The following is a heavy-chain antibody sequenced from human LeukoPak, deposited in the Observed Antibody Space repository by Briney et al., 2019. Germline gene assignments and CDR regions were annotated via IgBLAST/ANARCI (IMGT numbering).Heavy chain of an antibody. CDR1: GGSISSSNW. J-gene: IGHJ6*02. D-gene: IGHD6-13*01. V-gene: IGHV4-4*02. Sequence: PSETLSLTCAVSGGSISSSNWWSWVRQPPGKGLEWIGEIYHSGSTNYNPSLKSRVTISVDTSKNQFSLKLSSVTAADTAVYYCASTPVRIAAAGSYGMDVWGQGTTVTVSS. CDR2: IYHSGST. CDR3: ASTPVRIAAAGSYGMDV.